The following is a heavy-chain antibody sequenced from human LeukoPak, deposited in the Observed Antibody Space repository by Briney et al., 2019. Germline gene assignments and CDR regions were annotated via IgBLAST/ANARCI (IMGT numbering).Heavy chain of an antibody. Sequence: GGSLRLSCAASGFTLSSYAMSWVRQAPGKGLEWVSAISGSGGSTYYADSVKGRFTISRDNSKNTLYLQMNSLRAEDTAVYYCAKLDTAMVTWGNIDYWGQGTLVTVSS. J-gene: IGHJ4*02. D-gene: IGHD5-18*01. CDR1: GFTLSSYA. V-gene: IGHV3-23*01. CDR3: AKLDTAMVTWGNIDY. CDR2: ISGSGGST.